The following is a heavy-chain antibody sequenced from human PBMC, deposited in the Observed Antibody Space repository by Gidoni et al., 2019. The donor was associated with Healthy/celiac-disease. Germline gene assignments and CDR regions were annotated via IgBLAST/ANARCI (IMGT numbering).Heavy chain of an antibody. V-gene: IGHV1-2*04. J-gene: IGHJ4*02. CDR1: GYTFTGYY. CDR3: ARDRNTSGAPDWNFDY. CDR2: INPNSGGK. Sequence: QVQLVQSGAEVKKPGASVKVSCKASGYTFTGYYMHWVRQAPGQGLELMGWINPNSGGKNYAQKFQGWGTMTRETSISTAYMEVSRLRSEDTAVDYCARDRNTSGAPDWNFDYWGQGTLVTVSS. D-gene: IGHD1-1*01.